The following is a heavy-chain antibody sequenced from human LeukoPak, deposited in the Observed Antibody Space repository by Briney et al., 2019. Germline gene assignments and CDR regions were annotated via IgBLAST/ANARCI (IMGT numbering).Heavy chain of an antibody. Sequence: PGGSLRLSCAASGFTFSRYGMHWVRQAPGKGLEWVANIKQDGSEKYYVDSVKGRFTISRDNAKNSLYLQMNSLRAEDTAVYYCARDKIVGATYFDYWGQGTLVTVS. J-gene: IGHJ4*02. D-gene: IGHD1-26*01. CDR1: GFTFSRYG. CDR3: ARDKIVGATYFDY. CDR2: IKQDGSEK. V-gene: IGHV3-7*01.